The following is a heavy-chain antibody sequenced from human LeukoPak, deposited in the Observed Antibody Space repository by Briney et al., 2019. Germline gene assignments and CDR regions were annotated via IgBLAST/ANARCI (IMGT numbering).Heavy chain of an antibody. CDR1: GYTFTSYG. D-gene: IGHD4-17*01. CDR2: ISAYNGNT. J-gene: IGHJ5*02. CDR3: ARSDGDSNWFDP. V-gene: IGHV1-18*01. Sequence: GASVKVSCKASGYTFTSYGISWVRQAPGQGLEWMGWISAYNGNTNYAQKLQGRVTMTRDTSTSTVYMELSSLRSEDTAVYYCARSDGDSNWFDPWGQGTLVTVSS.